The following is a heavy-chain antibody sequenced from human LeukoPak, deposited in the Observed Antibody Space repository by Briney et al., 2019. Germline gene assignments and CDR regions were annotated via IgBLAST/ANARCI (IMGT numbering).Heavy chain of an antibody. D-gene: IGHD5-24*01. CDR3: ARDWDGCNHAFDI. Sequence: GGSLRLSCVASGFTFGKYWMSWVRQAPGKGLEWVANIKLDGSEKNYVDSVKGRFTISRDNTKNSLYLQMNSLRAEDTAVFYCARDWDGCNHAFDIWGQGTMVTVSS. CDR2: IKLDGSEK. J-gene: IGHJ3*02. CDR1: GFTFGKYW. V-gene: IGHV3-7*03.